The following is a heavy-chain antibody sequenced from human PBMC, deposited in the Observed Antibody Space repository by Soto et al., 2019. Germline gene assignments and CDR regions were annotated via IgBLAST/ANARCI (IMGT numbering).Heavy chain of an antibody. CDR3: ARCPYYDFWSGYYMDYYYYGMDV. CDR1: GCTFSSYA. J-gene: IGHJ6*02. Sequence: WASVKVSCKASGCTFSSYAISWVRQAPGQGLEWMGGIIPIFGTANYAQKFQGRVTITADESTSTAYMELSSLRSEDTAVYYCARCPYYDFWSGYYMDYYYYGMDVWGQGTTVTISS. CDR2: IIPIFGTA. D-gene: IGHD3-3*01. V-gene: IGHV1-69*13.